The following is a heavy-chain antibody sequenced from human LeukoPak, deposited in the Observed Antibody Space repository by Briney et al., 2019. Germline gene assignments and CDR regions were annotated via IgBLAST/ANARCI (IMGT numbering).Heavy chain of an antibody. CDR3: SRPPGDYYDSSGYYFHPSDY. Sequence: GGSLRLSCAASGFTFSGSAMHWVRQASGKGLEWVGRIRSKANSYATAYAASVKGRFTISRDDSKNTAYLQMNSLKTEDTAVYYCSRPPGDYYDSSGYYFHPSDYWGQGTLVTVSS. D-gene: IGHD3-22*01. CDR2: IRSKANSYAT. V-gene: IGHV3-73*01. J-gene: IGHJ4*02. CDR1: GFTFSGSA.